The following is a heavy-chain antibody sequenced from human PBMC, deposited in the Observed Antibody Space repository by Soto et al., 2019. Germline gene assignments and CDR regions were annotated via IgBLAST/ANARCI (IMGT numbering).Heavy chain of an antibody. J-gene: IGHJ4*02. CDR3: ARTDYDILTGYPRDYFDY. D-gene: IGHD3-9*01. CDR2: IIPIFGTA. Sequence: QVQLVQSGAEVKKPGSSVKASCKASGGTFSSYAISWVRQAPGQGLEWMGGIIPIFGTANYAQKFQGRVTITADESTSTAYMELSSLRSEDTAVYYCARTDYDILTGYPRDYFDYWGQGTLVTVSS. CDR1: GGTFSSYA. V-gene: IGHV1-69*01.